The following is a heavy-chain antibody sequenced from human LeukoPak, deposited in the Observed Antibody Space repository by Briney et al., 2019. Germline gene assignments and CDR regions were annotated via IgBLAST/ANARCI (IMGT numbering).Heavy chain of an antibody. CDR2: IYYSGST. Sequence: SETLSLTCTVSGYSISSGYYWGWIRQPPRKGLEWIGSIYYSGSTFYNPSLKSRVTISVDTSKNQFSLNLSSLTAADTAVYYCARALSGGWYPYDFDYWGQGNLVTVSS. J-gene: IGHJ4*02. CDR3: ARALSGGWYPYDFDY. V-gene: IGHV4-38-2*02. CDR1: GYSISSGYY. D-gene: IGHD6-19*01.